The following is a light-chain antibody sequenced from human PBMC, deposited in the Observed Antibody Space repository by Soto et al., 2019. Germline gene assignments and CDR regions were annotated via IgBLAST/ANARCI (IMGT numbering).Light chain of an antibody. Sequence: QTVVTQAPSFSVSPGGTVTLTCGLNSASVSTSYYPSWYQQTQGQAPRTLIYNTDTRSSGVPDRFSGSILGNKAALTITGAQADDESDYYCVLYMGRGISVFGGGTKLTVL. CDR1: SASVSTSYY. CDR3: VLYMGRGISV. V-gene: IGLV8-61*01. CDR2: NTD. J-gene: IGLJ2*01.